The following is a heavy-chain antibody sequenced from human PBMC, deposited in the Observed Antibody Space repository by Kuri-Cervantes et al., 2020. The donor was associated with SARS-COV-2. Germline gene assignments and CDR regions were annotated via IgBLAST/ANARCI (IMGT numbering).Heavy chain of an antibody. Sequence: GESLKISCAASGFTFSSYSMNWVRQAPGKGLEWVSYSSSSSSTTYYADSVKGRFTISRDNAKNSLYLQMNSLRDEDTAVYYCARQYYDILTGYYLYGMDVWGQGTTVTVSS. CDR1: GFTFSSYS. D-gene: IGHD3-9*01. CDR2: SSSSSSTT. V-gene: IGHV3-48*02. J-gene: IGHJ6*02. CDR3: ARQYYDILTGYYLYGMDV.